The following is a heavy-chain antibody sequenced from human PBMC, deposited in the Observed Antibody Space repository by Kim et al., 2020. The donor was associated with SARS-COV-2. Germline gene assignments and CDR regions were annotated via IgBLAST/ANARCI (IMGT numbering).Heavy chain of an antibody. V-gene: IGHV5-51*01. CDR3: ARRSYYYDSSGQASYYFDY. D-gene: IGHD3-22*01. CDR2: IYPGDSDT. CDR1: GYSFTSYW. J-gene: IGHJ4*02. Sequence: GESLKISCKGSGYSFTSYWIGWVRQMPGKGLEWMGIIYPGDSDTRYSPSFQGQVTISADKSISTAYLQWSSLKASDTAMYYCARRSYYYDSSGQASYYFDYWGQGTLVTVSS.